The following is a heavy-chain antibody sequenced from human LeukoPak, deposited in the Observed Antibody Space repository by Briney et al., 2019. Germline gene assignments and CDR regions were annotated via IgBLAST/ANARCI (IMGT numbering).Heavy chain of an antibody. V-gene: IGHV4-30-4*02. Sequence: SETLSLTCTVSGGSISSGDYYWSWIRQPPGTGLEWIGYIYYSGSTYYNPSLKSRVTISVDTSKNQFSLKLSSVTAADTAVYYCARGGGYYDILTGYSPYYYYMDVWGKGTTVTVSS. CDR1: GGSISSGDYY. D-gene: IGHD3-9*01. CDR3: ARGGGYYDILTGYSPYYYYMDV. CDR2: IYYSGST. J-gene: IGHJ6*03.